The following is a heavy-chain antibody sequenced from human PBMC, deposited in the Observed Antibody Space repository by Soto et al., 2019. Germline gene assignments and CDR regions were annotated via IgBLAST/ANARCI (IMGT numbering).Heavy chain of an antibody. Sequence: EVQLVESGGGLVKPGGSLRLSCAASGFTFTNAWINWVRQAPGKGLEWVGRIKSKTDGGTTDYAEPVKGRFDISREDSNNMVYLQMNSLKFEDTAIYYCTTESYSTIIIVRFDYWGHGTLVTVSP. V-gene: IGHV3-15*07. CDR3: TTESYSTIIIVRFDY. D-gene: IGHD2-8*01. CDR2: IKSKTDGGTT. CDR1: GFTFTNAW. J-gene: IGHJ4*01.